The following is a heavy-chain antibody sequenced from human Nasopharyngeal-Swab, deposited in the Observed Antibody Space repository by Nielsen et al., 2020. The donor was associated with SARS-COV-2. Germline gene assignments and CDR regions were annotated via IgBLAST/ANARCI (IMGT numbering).Heavy chain of an antibody. CDR2: ISAYNGNT. J-gene: IGHJ5*02. CDR3: ASSLGYCSSTSCPRGWFDP. D-gene: IGHD2-2*01. V-gene: IGHV1-18*01. Sequence: ASVKVSCKASGYTFTSHGISWVRQAPGQGLEWMGWISAYNGNTNYAQKLQGRVTMTTDTSTSTAYMELRSLRSDDTAVYYCASSLGYCSSTSCPRGWFDPWGQGTLVTVSS. CDR1: GYTFTSHG.